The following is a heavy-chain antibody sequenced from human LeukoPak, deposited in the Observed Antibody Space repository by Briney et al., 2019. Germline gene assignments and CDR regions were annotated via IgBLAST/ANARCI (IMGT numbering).Heavy chain of an antibody. Sequence: TGGSLRLSCAVSGFTFSHAWMSWVRQAPGKGLEWVGRIKSKIDGGTTDYGAPVKGRFTISRDDSKNTLYLQMNSLKSEDTAVYYCTTIRGFCGGRSCLGYWGQGTLVTVSS. CDR1: GFTFSHAW. V-gene: IGHV3-15*01. CDR3: TTIRGFCGGRSCLGY. CDR2: IKSKIDGGTT. D-gene: IGHD2-15*01. J-gene: IGHJ4*02.